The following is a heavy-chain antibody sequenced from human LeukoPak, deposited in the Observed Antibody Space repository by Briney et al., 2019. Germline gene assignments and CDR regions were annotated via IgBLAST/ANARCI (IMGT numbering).Heavy chain of an antibody. CDR3: ARGVAAGFYYYYYYMDV. V-gene: IGHV4-59*01. CDR1: GGSISSYY. J-gene: IGHJ6*03. D-gene: IGHD6-13*01. Sequence: SETLSLTCTVSGGSISSYYWSWIRQPPGKGLEWVGYIYYSGSTNYNPSLKSRVTISVDTSKNQFSLKLSSVTAADTAVYYCARGVAAGFYYYYYYMDVWGKGTTVTISS. CDR2: IYYSGST.